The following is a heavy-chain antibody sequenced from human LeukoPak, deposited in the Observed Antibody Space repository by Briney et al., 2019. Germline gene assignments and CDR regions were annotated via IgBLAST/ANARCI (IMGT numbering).Heavy chain of an antibody. V-gene: IGHV1-46*01. CDR3: ARDFDGSVTDY. J-gene: IGHJ4*02. CDR2: INPSGGST. Sequence: ASVKVSCKVSGYTLTELSMHWVRQAPGQGLEWMGIINPSGGSTSYAQKFQGRVTMTRDTSTSTVYMELSSLRSEDTAVYYCARDFDGSVTDYWGQGTLVTVSS. D-gene: IGHD3-10*01. CDR1: GYTLTELS.